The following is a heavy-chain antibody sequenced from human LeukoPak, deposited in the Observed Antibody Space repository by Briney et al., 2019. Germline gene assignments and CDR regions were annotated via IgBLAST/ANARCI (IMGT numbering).Heavy chain of an antibody. CDR2: IWYDGSNK. CDR1: GFTSSSYG. Sequence: HPGRSLRLSCAASGFTSSSYGMHWVRQAPGKGLEWVAVIWYDGSNKYYADSVKGRFTISRDNSKNTLYLQMNSLRAEDTAVYYCARDVQGYYYDSPGLGYWGQGTLVTVSS. J-gene: IGHJ4*02. V-gene: IGHV3-33*01. CDR3: ARDVQGYYYDSPGLGY. D-gene: IGHD3-22*01.